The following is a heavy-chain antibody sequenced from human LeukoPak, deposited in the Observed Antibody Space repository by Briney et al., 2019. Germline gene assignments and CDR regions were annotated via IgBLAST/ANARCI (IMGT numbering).Heavy chain of an antibody. D-gene: IGHD5-18*01. Sequence: GASVKVSCKASGYAFTSYYLHWVRQAPGQGLEWMVIIKPSGGSTTYAQKFQGRVTMTRDSSTSTVYMELSSLRSEDTAVYYCARDIRGERGYDFGPGAEGFDYWGQGTPVTVSS. CDR2: IKPSGGST. CDR1: GYAFTSYY. CDR3: ARDIRGERGYDFGPGAEGFDY. J-gene: IGHJ4*02. V-gene: IGHV1-46*01.